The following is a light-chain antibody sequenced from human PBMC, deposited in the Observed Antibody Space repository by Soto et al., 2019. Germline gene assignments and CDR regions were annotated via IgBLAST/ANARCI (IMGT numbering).Light chain of an antibody. CDR3: LQDSNYPLT. J-gene: IGKJ4*01. V-gene: IGKV1-6*01. Sequence: TQMTHARGARSSSGGQGDTINFQASQCIGNDLGWYQQKPGKAPRLLIYAASNLQSGVPSRFSGSGSGTDFTLTISGLQPEDFATYYCLQDSNYPLTFGGGTKVDI. CDR2: AAS. CDR1: QCIGND.